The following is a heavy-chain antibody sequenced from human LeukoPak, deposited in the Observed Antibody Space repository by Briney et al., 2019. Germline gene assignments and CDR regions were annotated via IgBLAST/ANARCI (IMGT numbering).Heavy chain of an antibody. D-gene: IGHD3-16*01. CDR2: INHSGST. CDR3: GRSAGFVHFDH. Sequence: SETLSLTCAVYGGSFSGYYWSWIRQPPGKGLEWIGEINHSGSTNYNPSVKSRVTISVDTPKNQFSLMVRSVTAADTAVYYCGRSAGFVHFDHWGQGTLVTVTS. V-gene: IGHV4-34*01. J-gene: IGHJ4*02. CDR1: GGSFSGYY.